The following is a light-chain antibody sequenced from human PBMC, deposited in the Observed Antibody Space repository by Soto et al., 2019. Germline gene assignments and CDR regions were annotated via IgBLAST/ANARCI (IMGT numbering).Light chain of an antibody. J-gene: IGKJ2*01. CDR3: QQYGSSPRYT. V-gene: IGKV3-20*01. Sequence: EIVLTQSPGTLSLSPGERVTLSCRASQRISSSYLAWYQQRPGQAPRLLIFDASSRATGIPDRFSGSGSGTDFTLTISSLEPEDSAVYYCQQYGSSPRYTFGQGTKLEIK. CDR2: DAS. CDR1: QRISSSY.